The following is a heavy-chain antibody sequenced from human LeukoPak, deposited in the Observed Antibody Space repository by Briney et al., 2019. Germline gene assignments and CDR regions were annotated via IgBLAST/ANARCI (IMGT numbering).Heavy chain of an antibody. J-gene: IGHJ4*02. CDR2: IYSGGST. V-gene: IGHV3-66*01. CDR1: GFTVSSNY. CDR3: ARGKYSSSSGVDY. Sequence: PGGSLRLSCAASGFTVSSNYMSWVRQAPGKGLEWVSVIYSGGSTYYADSVKGRFTISRDNSKNTLYLQMNSLRAEDTAVYYCARGKYSSSSGVDYWGQGTLVTVSS. D-gene: IGHD6-6*01.